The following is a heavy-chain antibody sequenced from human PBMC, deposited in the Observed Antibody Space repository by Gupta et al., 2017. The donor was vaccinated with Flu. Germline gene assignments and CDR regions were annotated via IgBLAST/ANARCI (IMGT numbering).Heavy chain of an antibody. CDR1: GFTSSSYW. CDR3: ARGLPKYSSGFHYFDY. Sequence: EVQLVESGGGVVQPGGSLSLSWAAPGFTSSSYWMSWVRQAPGKGLEWGSNIKQDGSEKYSVDSVKGRFTISRDNAKNSLYLQMNSLRAEDTAVYYCARGLPKYSSGFHYFDYCGQGTLVTVSS. J-gene: IGHJ4*02. CDR2: IKQDGSEK. V-gene: IGHV3-7*01. D-gene: IGHD3-22*01.